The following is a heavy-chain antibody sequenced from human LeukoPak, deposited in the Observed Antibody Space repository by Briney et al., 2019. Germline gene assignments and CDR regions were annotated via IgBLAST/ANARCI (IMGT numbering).Heavy chain of an antibody. J-gene: IGHJ4*02. V-gene: IGHV5-51*01. CDR1: GYSFTSYW. D-gene: IGHD3-22*01. CDR2: ICPGDSDT. CDR3: ARQPGYYYDSSGYYPEPNPYFDY. Sequence: GESLKISCKGSGYSFTSYWIGWVRQMPGKGLEWMGIICPGDSDTRYSPSFQGQVTISADKSISTAYLQWSSLKASDTAMYYCARQPGYYYDSSGYYPEPNPYFDYWGQGTLVTVSS.